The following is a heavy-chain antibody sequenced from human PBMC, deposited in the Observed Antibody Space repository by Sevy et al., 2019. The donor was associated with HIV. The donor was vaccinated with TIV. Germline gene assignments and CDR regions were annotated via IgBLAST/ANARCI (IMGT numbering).Heavy chain of an antibody. CDR2: IKSKTDGGTT. Sequence: GGSLRLSCAASGFTLSNAWMSWVRQAPGKGLEWVGRIKSKTDGGTTDYAAPVKGRFTISRDDSKNTLYLQMNSLKTEDTAVYYCTTTTSPFYYYGMDVWGQGTTVTVSS. J-gene: IGHJ6*02. V-gene: IGHV3-15*01. D-gene: IGHD4-17*01. CDR1: GFTLSNAW. CDR3: TTTTSPFYYYGMDV.